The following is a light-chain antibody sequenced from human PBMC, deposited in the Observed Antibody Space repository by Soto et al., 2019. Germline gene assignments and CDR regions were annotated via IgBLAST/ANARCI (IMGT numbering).Light chain of an antibody. J-gene: IGLJ2*01. CDR2: EVS. CDR1: SSDIGNYDF. Sequence: QSALTQPASVSGSPGQSITISCTGTSSDIGNYDFVSCYQQVPGTAPKAMIYEVSSRPSGVSNRFSGSTSGNTASLTISGLQAEDEAYYYCGAYTTSPSFYLFGGGTKVTVL. CDR3: GAYTTSPSFYL. V-gene: IGLV2-14*01.